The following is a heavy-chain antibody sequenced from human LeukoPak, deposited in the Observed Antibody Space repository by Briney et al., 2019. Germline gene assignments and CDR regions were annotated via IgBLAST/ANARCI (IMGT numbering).Heavy chain of an antibody. CDR1: GFTFSSCS. Sequence: PGGSLRLSCAASGFTFSSCSMNWVRQAPGKGLEWVSYISSSSSTMYYADSVKGRFTISRDNAKNSLYLQMNSLRAEDTAVYYCARGIVAIDHWGQGTLVTVSS. CDR2: ISSSSSTM. D-gene: IGHD2/OR15-2a*01. J-gene: IGHJ4*02. V-gene: IGHV3-48*01. CDR3: ARGIVAIDH.